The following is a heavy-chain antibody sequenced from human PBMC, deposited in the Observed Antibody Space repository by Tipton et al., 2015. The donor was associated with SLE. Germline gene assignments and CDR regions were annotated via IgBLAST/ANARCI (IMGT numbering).Heavy chain of an antibody. V-gene: IGHV4-4*09. D-gene: IGHD6-13*01. CDR1: GGSFSGYY. CDR2: IYTSGST. Sequence: LRLSCAVYGGSFSGYYWSWIRQPPGKGLEWIGYIYTSGSTNYNPSLKSRVTISVDTSKNQFSLKLSSVTAADTAVYYCARDKLDIGSSCNWGQGTLVTVSS. CDR3: ARDKLDIGSSCN. J-gene: IGHJ4*02.